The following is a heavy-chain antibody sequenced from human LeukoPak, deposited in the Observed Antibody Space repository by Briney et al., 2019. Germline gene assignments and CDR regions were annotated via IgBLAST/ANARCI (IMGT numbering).Heavy chain of an antibody. Sequence: IPSETLSLTCAVSGGSISSSNWWSWVRQPPGKGLEWIGEIYHSGSTNYNPSLKSRVTISVDKSKNQFSLKLSSVTAADTAVYYCAREYTMVRGVMGYWGQGTLVTVSS. CDR3: AREYTMVRGVMGY. CDR2: IYHSGST. V-gene: IGHV4-4*02. D-gene: IGHD3-10*01. J-gene: IGHJ4*02. CDR1: GGSISSSNW.